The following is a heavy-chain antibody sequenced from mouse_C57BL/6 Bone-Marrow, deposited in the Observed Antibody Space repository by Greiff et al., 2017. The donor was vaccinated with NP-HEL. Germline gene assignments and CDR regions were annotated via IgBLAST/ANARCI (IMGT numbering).Heavy chain of an antibody. J-gene: IGHJ3*01. CDR2: ISSGGDYI. CDR3: TREGPNFLFAY. D-gene: IGHD4-1*01. CDR1: GFTFSSYA. Sequence: EVKVVESGEGLVKPGGSLKLSCAASGFTFSSYAMSWVRQTPEKRLEWVAYISSGGDYIYYADTVKGRFTISRDNARNPLYLQISSLKSEDTSMYYCTREGPNFLFAYWGQGTLVTVSA. V-gene: IGHV5-9-1*02.